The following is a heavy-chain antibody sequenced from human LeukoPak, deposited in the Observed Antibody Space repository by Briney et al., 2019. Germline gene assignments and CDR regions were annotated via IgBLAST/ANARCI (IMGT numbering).Heavy chain of an antibody. D-gene: IGHD5-18*01. Sequence: SETLSLTCAVYGGSFSGYYWSWIRQPPGKGLEWIGEINHSGSTNYNPSLKSRVTISVDTSKNQFSLKLSSVTAADTAVYYCARFNWIQLWLSGSSFDYWGQGTLVTVSS. CDR3: ARFNWIQLWLSGSSFDY. J-gene: IGHJ4*02. CDR2: INHSGST. V-gene: IGHV4-34*01. CDR1: GGSFSGYY.